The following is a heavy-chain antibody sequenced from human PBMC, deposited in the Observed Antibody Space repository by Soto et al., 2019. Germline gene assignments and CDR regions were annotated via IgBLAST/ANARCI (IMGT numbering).Heavy chain of an antibody. Sequence: QVQLQESGPGLVKPSETLSLTCTVSGGSISSYYWSWIRQPPGKGLELIGFIYYSGTTTYNPYLKSRVNISVDTPNNQFSLKLSSVTAADTAVYYCARRWGSTFDYWGQGTLVTVSS. CDR2: IYYSGTT. CDR1: GGSISSYY. V-gene: IGHV4-59*01. D-gene: IGHD2-15*01. J-gene: IGHJ4*02. CDR3: ARRWGSTFDY.